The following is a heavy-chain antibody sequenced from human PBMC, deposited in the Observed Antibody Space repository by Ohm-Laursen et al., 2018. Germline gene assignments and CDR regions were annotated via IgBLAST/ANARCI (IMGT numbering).Heavy chain of an antibody. CDR2: ISSSSSTI. CDR1: GFTFSSYS. Sequence: SLRLSCAASGFTFSSYSMNWVRQAPGKGLEWVSYISSSSSTIYYADSVNGRLTISRDNAKNSLYLQMSGLRGEDTAVYYCARGAPFYGGFDYWGQGTLVTVSS. J-gene: IGHJ4*02. V-gene: IGHV3-48*01. D-gene: IGHD4-17*01. CDR3: ARGAPFYGGFDY.